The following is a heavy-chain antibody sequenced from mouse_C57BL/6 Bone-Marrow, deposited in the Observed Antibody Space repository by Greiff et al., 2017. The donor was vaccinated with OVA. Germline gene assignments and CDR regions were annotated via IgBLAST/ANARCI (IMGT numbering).Heavy chain of an antibody. CDR2: IYPGGGYT. J-gene: IGHJ3*01. CDR3: ARSYYDSLFAY. D-gene: IGHD2-4*01. V-gene: IGHV1-63*01. Sequence: LVESGAELVRPGTSVKMSCKASGYTFTNYWIGWAKQRPGHGLEWIGDIYPGGGYTNYNEKFKGKATLTADKSSSTAYMQFSSLTSEDSAIYYCARSYYDSLFAYWGQGTLVTVSA. CDR1: GYTFTNYW.